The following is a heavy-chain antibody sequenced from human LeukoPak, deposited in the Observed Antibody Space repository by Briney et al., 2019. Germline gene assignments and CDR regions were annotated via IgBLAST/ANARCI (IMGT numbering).Heavy chain of an antibody. J-gene: IGHJ4*02. Sequence: SETLSLTCTVSGGSISSCYWSWIRQRPVKGLEWIGYSYYSGSTNYNLTLKSRVTISVDTSKNQFSLKLSSVTAADTAVYYCARVGRTLLIDYWGQGTLVTVSS. CDR2: SYYSGST. CDR1: GGSISSCY. CDR3: ARVGRTLLIDY. D-gene: IGHD2-8*01. V-gene: IGHV4-59*13.